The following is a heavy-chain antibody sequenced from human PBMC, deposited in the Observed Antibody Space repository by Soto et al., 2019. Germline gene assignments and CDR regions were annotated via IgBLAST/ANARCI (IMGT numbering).Heavy chain of an antibody. V-gene: IGHV2-5*02. D-gene: IGHD6-19*01. Sequence: KESGPTLVKPTQTLTLTCTFSGFSLSSTRMAVGWIHQPPGKALEWLALIYWDDDKRYSPFLKSRLTITKDTSKNQVVLTMSNMDPVDTARYYCAHIVVAGLGYYFDYWGQGTLVTVSS. CDR2: IYWDDDK. J-gene: IGHJ4*02. CDR3: AHIVVAGLGYYFDY. CDR1: GFSLSSTRMA.